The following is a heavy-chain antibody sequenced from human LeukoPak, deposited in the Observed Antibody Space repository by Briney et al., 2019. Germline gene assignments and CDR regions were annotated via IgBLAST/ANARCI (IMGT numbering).Heavy chain of an antibody. J-gene: IGHJ5*02. CDR3: ATDGAGFDT. V-gene: IGHV3-11*01. CDR1: GFTFNDYY. CDR2: INIGGTNT. Sequence: GGSLRLSCAASGFTFNDYYMSWNRQAPGKGLEWLSYINIGGTNTHYADSVKGRFTISRDNAKKSLYLEMNNLRAGDTAVYYCATDGAGFDTWGQGILVTVSS.